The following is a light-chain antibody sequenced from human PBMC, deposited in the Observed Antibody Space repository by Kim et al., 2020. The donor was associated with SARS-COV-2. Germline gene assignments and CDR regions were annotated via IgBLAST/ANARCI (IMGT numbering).Light chain of an antibody. Sequence: SPGERATLSCRASQSVSSYLAWYQQKPGQAPRLLIYDASNRATGIPARFSGSGSGTDFTLTISSLEPEEFAVYYCQQRSNLPPEYTFGQGTKLEI. CDR1: QSVSSY. V-gene: IGKV3-11*01. CDR3: QQRSNLPPEYT. CDR2: DAS. J-gene: IGKJ2*01.